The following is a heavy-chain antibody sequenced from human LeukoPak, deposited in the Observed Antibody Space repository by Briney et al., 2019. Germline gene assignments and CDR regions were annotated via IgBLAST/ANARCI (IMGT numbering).Heavy chain of an antibody. CDR1: GFTFSSYG. Sequence: PGGSLRLSCAASGFTFSSYGMHWVRQAPGKGLEWVAVIWYDGSNKYYADSVKGRFTISRDNSKNTLYLQMNSLRAEDTAVYYCARDDSVVPAARGFDYWGQGTLVTVSS. CDR3: ARDDSVVPAARGFDY. J-gene: IGHJ4*02. D-gene: IGHD2-2*01. CDR2: IWYDGSNK. V-gene: IGHV3-33*01.